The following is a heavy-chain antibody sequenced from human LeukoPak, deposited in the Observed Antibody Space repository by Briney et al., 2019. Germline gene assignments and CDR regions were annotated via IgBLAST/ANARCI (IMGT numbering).Heavy chain of an antibody. CDR2: IYPSDSDT. CDR1: GYSFTSYW. V-gene: IGHV5-51*01. CDR3: ARLDGSDYYYYYGMDV. Sequence: GESLKISCKGSGYSFTSYWIGWVRQMPGKGLEWMGIIYPSDSDTRYSPSFQGQVTISADKSISTAYLQWSSLKASDTAMYYCARLDGSDYYYYYGMDVWGQGTTVTVSS. J-gene: IGHJ6*02. D-gene: IGHD5-24*01.